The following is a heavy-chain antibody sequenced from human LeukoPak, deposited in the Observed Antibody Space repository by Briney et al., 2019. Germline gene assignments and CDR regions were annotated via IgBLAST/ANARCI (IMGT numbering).Heavy chain of an antibody. CDR1: GGSVSSSSYY. CDR3: ARHSYYIGGSCCLDY. J-gene: IGHJ4*02. D-gene: IGHD2-15*01. Sequence: SETLSLTCTVSGGSVSSSSYYWGWIRQPPGKGLEWIGGIYYTGSTYYSPSLKSRVTVSVDTSKNQFSLRLSSVTAADTAVYYCARHSYYIGGSCCLDYWGQGTLVTVSS. CDR2: IYYTGST. V-gene: IGHV4-39*01.